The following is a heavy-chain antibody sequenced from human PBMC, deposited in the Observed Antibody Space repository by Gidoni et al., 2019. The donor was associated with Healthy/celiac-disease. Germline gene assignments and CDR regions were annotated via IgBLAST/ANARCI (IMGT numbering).Heavy chain of an antibody. J-gene: IGHJ6*03. D-gene: IGHD3-3*01. V-gene: IGHV3-21*01. CDR3: ARGVVFGVVRGRYYYYYMDV. CDR1: GFTFSSYS. Sequence: VQLVESGGGLVKPGGSLRLSCAASGFTFSSYSLNWVRQAPGKGLEWVSSISSSSSYIYYADSVKGRFTISRDNAKNSLYLQMNSLRAEDTAVYYCARGVVFGVVRGRYYYYYMDVWGKGTTVTVSS. CDR2: ISSSSSYI.